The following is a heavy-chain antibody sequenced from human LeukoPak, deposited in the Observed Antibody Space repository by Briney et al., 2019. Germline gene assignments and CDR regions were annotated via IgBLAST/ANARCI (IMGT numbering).Heavy chain of an antibody. CDR3: AKDGDQWLPTYYFDY. D-gene: IGHD6-19*01. Sequence: GGSMRLSCAASGFTFSSNAMSCVRQAPGKGLEWVSAISGSGGSTYYADSVKGRFTIARDNSKNTPYLQMNSLRAEDTAVYYCAKDGDQWLPTYYFDYWGQGTLVTVSS. CDR2: ISGSGGST. J-gene: IGHJ4*02. V-gene: IGHV3-23*01. CDR1: GFTFSSNA.